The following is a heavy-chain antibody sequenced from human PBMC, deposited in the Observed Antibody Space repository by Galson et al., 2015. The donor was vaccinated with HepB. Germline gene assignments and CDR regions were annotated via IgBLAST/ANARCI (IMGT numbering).Heavy chain of an antibody. V-gene: IGHV1-69*13. J-gene: IGHJ6*03. D-gene: IGHD2-2*01. Sequence: SVKASCKASGGTFSSYAISWVRQAPGQGLEWMGGIIPIFGTANYAQKFQGRVTITADESTSTAYMELSSLRSEDTAVYYCAVGGGWPCSSTSCYRGELYYMDVWGKGTTVTVSS. CDR3: AVGGGWPCSSTSCYRGELYYMDV. CDR2: IIPIFGTA. CDR1: GGTFSSYA.